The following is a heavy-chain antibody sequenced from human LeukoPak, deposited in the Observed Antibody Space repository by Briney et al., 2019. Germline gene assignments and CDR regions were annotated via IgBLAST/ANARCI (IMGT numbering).Heavy chain of an antibody. Sequence: GGSLRLSCTAAGFSLSGHYMTWIRQAPGQGLEYLSYLSNTGSDIFYADSVEGRFSISRDNAKNSLFLQLNSLRAEDTAVYYCARGHWGLDYWGQGALVTVSS. CDR1: GFSLSGHY. D-gene: IGHD7-27*01. V-gene: IGHV3-11*01. CDR2: LSNTGSDI. J-gene: IGHJ4*02. CDR3: ARGHWGLDY.